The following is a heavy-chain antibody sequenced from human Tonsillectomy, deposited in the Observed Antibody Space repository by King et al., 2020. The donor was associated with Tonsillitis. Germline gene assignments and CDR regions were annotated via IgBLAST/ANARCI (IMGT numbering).Heavy chain of an antibody. CDR2: IKQDGSEK. Sequence: VQLVESGGGLVQPGGSLRLSCAASGFTFSSYWMSWVRQAPGKGLEWVANIKQDGSEKYYVDSVKGRFTISRDNAKNSLYLQMNSLRAEDTAVYYCASLPGGYCSGGSCYVVDYWGQGTLVTVSA. V-gene: IGHV3-7*01. D-gene: IGHD2-15*01. CDR3: ASLPGGYCSGGSCYVVDY. CDR1: GFTFSSYW. J-gene: IGHJ4*02.